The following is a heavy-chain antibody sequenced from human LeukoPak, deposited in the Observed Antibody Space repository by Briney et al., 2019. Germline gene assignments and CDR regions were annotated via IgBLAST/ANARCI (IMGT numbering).Heavy chain of an antibody. V-gene: IGHV3-74*01. CDR3: VRESGWLYPTSYYYMDV. CDR2: INSDGSST. D-gene: IGHD6-19*01. Sequence: GGSLRLSCAASGFTFSSYWMHWVRQAPGKGLVWVSRINSDGSSTSYADSVKGRFTISRDNAKNTLYLQMNSLRAEDTAVYYCVRESGWLYPTSYYYMDVWGKGTTVTISS. CDR1: GFTFSSYW. J-gene: IGHJ6*03.